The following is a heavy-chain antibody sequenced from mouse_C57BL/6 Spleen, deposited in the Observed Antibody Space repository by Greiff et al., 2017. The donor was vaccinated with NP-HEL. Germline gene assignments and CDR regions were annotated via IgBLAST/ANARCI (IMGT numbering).Heavy chain of an antibody. D-gene: IGHD1-1*01. Sequence: VQLQQSGAELMKPGASVKLSCKATGYTFTGYWIEWVKQRPGHGLEWIGEILPGSGSTNYNEKFKGKATFTADTSSNTAYMQLSSLTTEDSAIYYCARGTTVVAQYYYAMDYWGQGTSVTVSS. CDR1: GYTFTGYW. J-gene: IGHJ4*01. CDR2: ILPGSGST. V-gene: IGHV1-9*01. CDR3: ARGTTVVAQYYYAMDY.